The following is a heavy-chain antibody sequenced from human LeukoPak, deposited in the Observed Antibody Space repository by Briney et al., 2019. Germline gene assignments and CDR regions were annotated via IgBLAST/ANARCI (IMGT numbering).Heavy chain of an antibody. D-gene: IGHD3-3*01. CDR1: GFTFSGSA. J-gene: IGHJ3*02. V-gene: IGHV3-73*01. Sequence: PGGSLRLSCAASGFTFSGSAMHWVRQASGKGLEWVGRIRSKANSYATAYAASVKGRFTISRDDSKNTAYLQMNSLKTEDTAVYYCTRIYDFWSGYYPPDAFDIWGQGTMVTVSS. CDR2: IRSKANSYAT. CDR3: TRIYDFWSGYYPPDAFDI.